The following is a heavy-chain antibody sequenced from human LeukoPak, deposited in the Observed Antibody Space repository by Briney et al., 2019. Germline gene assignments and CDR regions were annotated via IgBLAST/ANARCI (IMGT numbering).Heavy chain of an antibody. CDR1: GFTFSSYG. V-gene: IGHV3-30*18. CDR2: ISYDGSNK. Sequence: GGSLRLSCAASGFTFSSYGMHWVRQAPGKGLEWVAVISYDGSNKYYADSVKGRFTISRDNSKNTLYLQMNSLRAEDTAVYYCAKDRHDSSGLRIQNWFDPWGQGTLVTVSS. J-gene: IGHJ5*02. CDR3: AKDRHDSSGLRIQNWFDP. D-gene: IGHD3-22*01.